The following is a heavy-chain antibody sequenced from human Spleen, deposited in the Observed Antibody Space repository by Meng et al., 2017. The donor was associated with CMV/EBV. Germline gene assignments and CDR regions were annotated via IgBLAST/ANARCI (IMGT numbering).Heavy chain of an antibody. CDR2: IYSGGSST. J-gene: IGHJ4*02. V-gene: IGHV3-23*03. D-gene: IGHD7-27*01. CDR3: AKEGILSGGNY. Sequence: GGSLRLSCAASGFTFSSYAMSWVRQAPGKGLEWVSVIYSGGSSTYYADSVKGRFTISRDNSTNTLYLQMNSLRTEDTAVYFCAKEGILSGGNYWGQGTLVTVSS. CDR1: GFTFSSYA.